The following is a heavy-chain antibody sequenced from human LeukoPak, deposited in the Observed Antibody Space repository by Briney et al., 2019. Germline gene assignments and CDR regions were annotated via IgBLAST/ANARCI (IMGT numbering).Heavy chain of an antibody. CDR1: GFTFNDYY. Sequence: GGSLRLSCAASGFTFNDYYMSWIRQAPGKGLEWVSYIISSGSTIYYADSVKGRFTISRDNTKNSLYLQMNSLRAEDTAVYYCARVRGNRGVYYFDYWGQGTLVTVSS. D-gene: IGHD3-10*01. J-gene: IGHJ4*02. CDR2: IISSGSTI. V-gene: IGHV3-11*01. CDR3: ARVRGNRGVYYFDY.